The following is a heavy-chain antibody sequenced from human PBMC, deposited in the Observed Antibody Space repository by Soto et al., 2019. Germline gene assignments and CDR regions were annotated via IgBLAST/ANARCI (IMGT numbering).Heavy chain of an antibody. Sequence: QVQLVQSGAEVRKPGSSVKVSCRASGSTFSSYTVNWVRQAPGQGLEWIGRIIPILGTTDYERRFKGRVTITADRYAKTADMEVTSLTSADTAVYYCARRRYCGADCYSKFYYGMDVWGQGTTVTVSS. J-gene: IGHJ6*02. CDR2: IIPILGTT. V-gene: IGHV1-69*08. D-gene: IGHD2-21*02. CDR3: ARRRYCGADCYSKFYYGMDV. CDR1: GSTFSSYT.